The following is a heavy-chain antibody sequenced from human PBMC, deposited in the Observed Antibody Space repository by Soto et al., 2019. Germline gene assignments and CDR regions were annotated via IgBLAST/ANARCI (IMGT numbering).Heavy chain of an antibody. CDR3: ARLEIYGYNGSPKGGYYYGMDV. CDR2: IYPGDSDT. CDR1: GYSFTSYW. D-gene: IGHD5-18*01. Sequence: PGESLKISCKGSGYSFTSYWIGWVRQMPGKGLEWMGIIYPGDSDTRYSPSFQGQVTISADKSISTAYLQWSSLKASDTAMYYCARLEIYGYNGSPKGGYYYGMDVWGQGTTVTVSS. J-gene: IGHJ6*02. V-gene: IGHV5-51*01.